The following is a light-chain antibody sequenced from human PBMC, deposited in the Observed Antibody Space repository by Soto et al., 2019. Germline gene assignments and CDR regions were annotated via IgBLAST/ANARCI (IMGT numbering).Light chain of an antibody. Sequence: QAVVTQPPSASGTPGQRVTISCSGSSSNIGSNYVYWYQQLPGTAPKLLIYRNNQRPSGVPDGFSGSKSGTSASLAISGLRSEDEADYYCAAWDDSLSVSVFGGGTKVTVL. J-gene: IGLJ3*02. CDR3: AAWDDSLSVSV. V-gene: IGLV1-47*01. CDR2: RNN. CDR1: SSNIGSNY.